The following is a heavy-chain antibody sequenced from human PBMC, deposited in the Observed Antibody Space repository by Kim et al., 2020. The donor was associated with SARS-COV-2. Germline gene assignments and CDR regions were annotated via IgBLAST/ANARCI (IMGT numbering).Heavy chain of an antibody. J-gene: IGHJ4*02. CDR3: ATGPKTHGELRHRYYLDY. V-gene: IGHV1-24*01. D-gene: IGHD1-26*01. Sequence: ASVKVSCKVSGYTLTELSMHWVRQAPGQGLEWMGGFDPEDGETIYAQKFQGRVTMTEDTSTDTAYMELSSLRSEDTAVYYCATGPKTHGELRHRYYLDYWGQGTLGTVSS. CDR2: FDPEDGET. CDR1: GYTLTELS.